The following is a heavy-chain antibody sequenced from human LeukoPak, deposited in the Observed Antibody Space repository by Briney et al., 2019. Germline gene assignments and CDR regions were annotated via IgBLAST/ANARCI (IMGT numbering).Heavy chain of an antibody. Sequence: SETLSLTCTVSGGFISSYYWSWIRQPPGKGLEWIGYIYTSGSTNYNPSLKSRVTISVDTSKNQFSLKLSSVTAADTAVYYCARADWTLYYYDMRGWAFDIWGQGTMVTVSS. J-gene: IGHJ3*02. CDR2: IYTSGST. V-gene: IGHV4-4*09. CDR1: GGFISSYY. D-gene: IGHD3-22*01. CDR3: ARADWTLYYYDMRGWAFDI.